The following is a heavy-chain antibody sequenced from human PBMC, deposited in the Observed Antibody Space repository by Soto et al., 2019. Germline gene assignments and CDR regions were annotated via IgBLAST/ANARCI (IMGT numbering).Heavy chain of an antibody. CDR1: GFTFSSYS. V-gene: IGHV3-48*01. J-gene: IGHJ4*02. D-gene: IGHD6-13*01. CDR2: ISSSSSTI. CDR3: ARSLGSSTAFDY. Sequence: PGGSLRLSCAASGFTFSSYSMNWVRQAPGKGLEWVSYISSSSSTIYYAVSVKSRITINPDTSKNQFSLQLNSVTPEDTAVYYCARSLGSSTAFDYWGQGTPVTVSS.